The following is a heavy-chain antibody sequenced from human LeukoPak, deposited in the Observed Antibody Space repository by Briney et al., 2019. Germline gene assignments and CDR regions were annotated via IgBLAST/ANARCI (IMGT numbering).Heavy chain of an antibody. V-gene: IGHV4-4*02. J-gene: IGHJ6*02. CDR2: IYHSGST. D-gene: IGHD3-10*01. Sequence: SGTLSLTCAVSGGSIASSYWWTWVRQPPGKGLEWIGEIYHSGSTNYNPSLKSRVTISLDTSKNQFSLSLRSVTAADTAIYYCAGGCHPLCRGMDVWGQGTTVTVS. CDR1: GGSIASSYW. CDR3: AGGCHPLCRGMDV.